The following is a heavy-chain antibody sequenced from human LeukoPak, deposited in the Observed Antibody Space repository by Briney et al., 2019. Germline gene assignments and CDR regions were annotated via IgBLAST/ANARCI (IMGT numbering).Heavy chain of an antibody. Sequence: ASVKVSCKASGYTFTSYDINWVRQATGQGLEWMGWMNPNNGNTHYAQKFQGRVTMTRNTSISTAYMELSGLRSEDPAVYYCARGGYSGYDRYNWFDPWGEGTLVTVSS. CDR3: ARGGYSGYDRYNWFDP. D-gene: IGHD5-12*01. CDR2: MNPNNGNT. CDR1: GYTFTSYD. J-gene: IGHJ5*02. V-gene: IGHV1-8*01.